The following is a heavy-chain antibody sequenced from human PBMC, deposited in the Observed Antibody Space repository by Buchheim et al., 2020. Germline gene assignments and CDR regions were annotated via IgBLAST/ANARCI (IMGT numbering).Heavy chain of an antibody. CDR3: ARVKRPRVVISWYFDL. Sequence: QLQESGPGLVKPSQTLSLTCTVSGGSTSSGDYYWSWLRQPPGKGLEWIGYTYYSGDTYYNPSLKSRVTISLDTSKNQFSLELISVTAADTAVYYCARVKRPRVVISWYFDLWGRGTL. D-gene: IGHD3-3*01. CDR2: TYYSGDT. CDR1: GGSTSSGDYY. J-gene: IGHJ2*01. V-gene: IGHV4-30-4*01.